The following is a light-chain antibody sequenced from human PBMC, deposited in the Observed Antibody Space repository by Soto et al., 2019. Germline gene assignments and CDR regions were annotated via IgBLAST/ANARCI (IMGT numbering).Light chain of an antibody. V-gene: IGKV3-15*01. Sequence: VMTQSPDALSVSPGETVTLSXRVSHSVTNKLAWYQQKAGQXTRLFXXGAXTRATGIPARFSGSGSGKEFTLTISSLQSEDFAMYYCQQYNNLPPSTFGQGTRLEIK. CDR1: HSVTNK. CDR3: QQYNNLPPST. CDR2: GAX. J-gene: IGKJ5*01.